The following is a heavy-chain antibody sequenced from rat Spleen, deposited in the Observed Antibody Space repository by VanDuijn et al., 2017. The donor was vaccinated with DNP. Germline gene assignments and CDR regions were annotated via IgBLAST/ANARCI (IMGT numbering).Heavy chain of an antibody. CDR2: INKDSRTI. CDR1: GFNFNDYW. V-gene: IGHV4-2*01. J-gene: IGHJ2*01. D-gene: IGHD1-11*01. CDR3: AKGPNYGGWSDYFDY. Sequence: EVKLVESGGGLVQPGRSLKLSCAASGFNFNDYWMGWVRQAPGKGLEWIGEINKDSRTIKYTPSLKDKFAISRDNAQNTLYLQMSKLGSEDTAIYYGAKGPNYGGWSDYFDYWGQGVMVTVSS.